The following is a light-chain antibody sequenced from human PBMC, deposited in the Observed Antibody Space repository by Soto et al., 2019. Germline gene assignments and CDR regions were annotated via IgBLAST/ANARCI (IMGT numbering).Light chain of an antibody. CDR2: GAS. CDR3: QQYNSYLT. CDR1: QSVSSY. Sequence: EIVLTQSPATLSLSPGERATLSCRASQSVSSYLAWYQQKPGQAPRILIFGASGRATGIPDRFSGSGSGTEFTLTISSLQPDDFATYYCQQYNSYLTFGQGTKVDIK. J-gene: IGKJ1*01. V-gene: IGKV3D-15*01.